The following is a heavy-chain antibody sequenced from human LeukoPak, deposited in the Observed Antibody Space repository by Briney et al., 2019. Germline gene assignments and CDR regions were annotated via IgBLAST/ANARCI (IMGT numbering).Heavy chain of an antibody. J-gene: IGHJ4*02. CDR3: ARSGCSSTSCYQADY. CDR1: GGYINTGSYY. V-gene: IGHV4-61*02. D-gene: IGHD2-2*01. CDR2: IYASGKT. Sequence: PSETLSLTCTVTGGYINTGSYYWSWIRQPAGKGLEWIGRIYASGKTNYSPSLESRVTISVDTSKNQFSLRLSSVTAADTAVYYCARSGCSSTSCYQADYWGQGTLVTVSS.